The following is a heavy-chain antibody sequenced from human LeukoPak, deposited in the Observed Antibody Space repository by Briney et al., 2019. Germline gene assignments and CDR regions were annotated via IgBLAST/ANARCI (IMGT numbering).Heavy chain of an antibody. D-gene: IGHD3-9*01. CDR1: GYTFNSYA. J-gene: IGHJ4*02. Sequence: ASVKVSCKASGYTFNSYALNWVRQAPGQGLEWMGWINTNTENPTYAQGFTGRFVFSLDTSVSTAYLQISSLKAEDTAVYYCARDEDILTGYSYFDYWGQGTPVTVSS. V-gene: IGHV7-4-1*02. CDR2: INTNTENP. CDR3: ARDEDILTGYSYFDY.